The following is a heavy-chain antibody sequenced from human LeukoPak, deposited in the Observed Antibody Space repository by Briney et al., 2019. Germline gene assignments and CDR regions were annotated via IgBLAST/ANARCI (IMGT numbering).Heavy chain of an antibody. CDR3: ARCSGYSSSWYAFRAGLFDY. CDR1: GYSFTSYW. Sequence: GESLKISCKGSGYSFTSYWIGWVRQMPGKGLEWMGIIYPGDSDTRYSPSFQGQVTISADKSISTAYLQWSSLKASDTAMYYCARCSGYSSSWYAFRAGLFDYWGQGTLVTVSS. D-gene: IGHD6-13*01. J-gene: IGHJ4*02. CDR2: IYPGDSDT. V-gene: IGHV5-51*01.